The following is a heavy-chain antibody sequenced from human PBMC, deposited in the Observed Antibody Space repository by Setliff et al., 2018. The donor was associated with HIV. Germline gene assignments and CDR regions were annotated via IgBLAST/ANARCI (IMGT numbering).Heavy chain of an antibody. Sequence: GGSLRLSCAASGFTFSSYSMNWVRQAPGKGLEWVSSISSSSSYIYYADSVKGRFTISRDNAKNSLYLQMNSLRAEDTAVYYCARGVTLSSGYYDYWGQGTLVNVSS. CDR3: ARGVTLSSGYYDY. J-gene: IGHJ4*02. D-gene: IGHD3-22*01. CDR2: ISSSSSYI. CDR1: GFTFSSYS. V-gene: IGHV3-21*01.